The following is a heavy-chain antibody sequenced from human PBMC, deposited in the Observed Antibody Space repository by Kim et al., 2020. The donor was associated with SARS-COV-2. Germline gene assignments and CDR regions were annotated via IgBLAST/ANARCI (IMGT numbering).Heavy chain of an antibody. CDR3: ARGGGQLDGYYYYGMDV. D-gene: IGHD6-6*01. CDR2: IIPIFGTA. J-gene: IGHJ6*02. Sequence: SVKVSCKASGGTFSSYAISWVRQAPGQGLEWMGGIIPIFGTANYAQKFQGRVTITADESTSTAYMELSSLRSEDTAVYYCARGGGQLDGYYYYGMDVWGQGTTVTVSS. CDR1: GGTFSSYA. V-gene: IGHV1-69*13.